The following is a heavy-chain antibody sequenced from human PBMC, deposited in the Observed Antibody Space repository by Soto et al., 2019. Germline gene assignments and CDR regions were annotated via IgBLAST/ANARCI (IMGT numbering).Heavy chain of an antibody. CDR1: GYTFINYG. J-gene: IGHJ4*02. V-gene: IGHV1-18*01. Sequence: QVQLVQSGAEMRKPGASVKVSCKTSGYTFINYGISWVRQAPGQGLAWMGWINGYNGNTNYAQNFQCRVAITTDTSTSTVYMELRNLRSDDTAVYYCARGDSPVQFDYWGQGTLVTVSS. CDR3: ARGDSPVQFDY. D-gene: IGHD4-4*01. CDR2: INGYNGNT.